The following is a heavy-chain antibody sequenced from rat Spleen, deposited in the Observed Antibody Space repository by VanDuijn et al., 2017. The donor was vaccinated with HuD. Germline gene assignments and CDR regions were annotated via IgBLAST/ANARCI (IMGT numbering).Heavy chain of an antibody. D-gene: IGHD1-4*01. Sequence: QVQLMESGPGLVQPSETLSLTCTVSGFSLTSYNVHWVRQPPGKGLEWMGVMWSGGSTDYNSALKSRLSISRDTSKSQVFLKMNSLQTEDTAIYYCTRKGYPGYYWYFDFWGPGTMVTVSS. CDR3: TRKGYPGYYWYFDF. J-gene: IGHJ1*01. V-gene: IGHV2-45*01. CDR2: MWSGGST. CDR1: GFSLTSYN.